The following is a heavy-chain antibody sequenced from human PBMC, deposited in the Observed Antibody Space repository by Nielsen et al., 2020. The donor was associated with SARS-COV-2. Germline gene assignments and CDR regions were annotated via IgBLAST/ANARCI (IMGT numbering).Heavy chain of an antibody. Sequence: WVRQAPGQGLEWMGIINPSGGSTSYAQKFQGRVTMTRDTSTSTVYMELSSLRSEDTAVYYCARDRWELLPNGLYYYYYGMDVWGQGTTVTVSS. J-gene: IGHJ6*02. D-gene: IGHD1-26*01. V-gene: IGHV1-46*01. CDR3: ARDRWELLPNGLYYYYYGMDV. CDR2: INPSGGST.